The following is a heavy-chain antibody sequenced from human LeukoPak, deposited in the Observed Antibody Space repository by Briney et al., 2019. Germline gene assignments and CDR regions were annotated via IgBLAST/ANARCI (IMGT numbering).Heavy chain of an antibody. Sequence: SETLSLTCTVSGGSISSSSYYWGWIRQPPGKGLEWIGSIYYSGSTYYNPSLKSRVTISVDTSKNQFSLKLSSVTAADTAVYYCARDRLRSSWSKDFDYWGQGTLVTVSS. CDR3: ARDRLRSSWSKDFDY. J-gene: IGHJ4*02. CDR1: GGSISSSSYY. CDR2: IYYSGST. V-gene: IGHV4-39*07. D-gene: IGHD6-13*01.